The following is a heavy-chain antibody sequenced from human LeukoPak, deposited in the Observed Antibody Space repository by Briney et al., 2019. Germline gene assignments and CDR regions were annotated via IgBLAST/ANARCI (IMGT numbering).Heavy chain of an antibody. CDR1: GGSFSGYY. CDR3: ARVDMGSGSYYPSYFDY. CDR2: INHSGST. D-gene: IGHD3-10*01. Sequence: PSETLPLICAVYGGSFSGYYWSWIRQPPGKGLEWIGEINHSGSTNYNPSLKSRVTISVDTSKNQFSLKLSSVTAADTAVYYCARVDMGSGSYYPSYFDYWGQGTLVTVSS. J-gene: IGHJ4*02. V-gene: IGHV4-34*01.